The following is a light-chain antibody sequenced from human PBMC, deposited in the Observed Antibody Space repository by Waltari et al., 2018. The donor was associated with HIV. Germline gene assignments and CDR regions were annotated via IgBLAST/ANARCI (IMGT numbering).Light chain of an antibody. J-gene: IGLJ1*01. CDR2: DVS. CDR3: CSYSLTRTLV. V-gene: IGLV2-14*03. CDR1: RSDVGDYNF. Sequence: QSAQTQPASVSGSPGQSITISCTGTRSDVGDYNFVAWYQQHPDNAPKLIIFDVSDRPSGVSTRFSGSKSGNTASLTISGLQTEDEADYYCCSYSLTRTLVFGSGTKVTVL.